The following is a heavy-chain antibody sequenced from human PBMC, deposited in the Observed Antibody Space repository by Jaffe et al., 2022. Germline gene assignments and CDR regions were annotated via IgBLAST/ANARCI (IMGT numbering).Heavy chain of an antibody. J-gene: IGHJ6*03. CDR2: IIPIFGTA. Sequence: QVQLVQSGAEVKKPGSSVKVSCKASGGTFSSYAISWVRQAPGQGLEWMGGIIPIFGTANYAQKFQGRVTITADESTSTAYMELSSLRSEDTAVYYCARASVGSGSYSGTITNYYYYYYMDVWGKGTTVTVSS. D-gene: IGHD3-10*01. CDR1: GGTFSSYA. CDR3: ARASVGSGSYSGTITNYYYYYYMDV. V-gene: IGHV1-69*01.